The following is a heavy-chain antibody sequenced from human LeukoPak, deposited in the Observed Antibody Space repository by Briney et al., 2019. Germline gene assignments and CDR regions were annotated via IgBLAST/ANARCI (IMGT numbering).Heavy chain of an antibody. CDR1: GGSISSYY. J-gene: IGHJ6*02. CDR2: IYYSGST. V-gene: IGHV4-59*01. D-gene: IGHD3-3*01. CDR3: ARGTFWSGYYYYYYGMDV. Sequence: SETLSLTCTVSGGSISSYYWSWIRQPPGKGLEWIGYIYYSGSTDYNPSLKSRVTISVDTSKNQFSLKLSSVSAADTAVYYCARGTFWSGYYYYYYGMDVWGQGTTVTVSS.